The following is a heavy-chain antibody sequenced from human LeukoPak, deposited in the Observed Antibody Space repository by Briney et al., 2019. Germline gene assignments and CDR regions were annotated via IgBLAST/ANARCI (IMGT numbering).Heavy chain of an antibody. CDR3: ARVYRWLHPNDAFDI. V-gene: IGHV1-2*02. J-gene: IGHJ3*02. D-gene: IGHD5-12*01. CDR1: GHTFTGYY. CDR2: INPNPSIGGT. Sequence: GASVKVSCKASGHTFTGYYMHWVRQAPGQGLEWMGWINPNPSIGGTSYAQTFQGRVTMTWDTSISTGYMELSGLRSDDTAMYYCARVYRWLHPNDAFDIWGQGTMVTVSS.